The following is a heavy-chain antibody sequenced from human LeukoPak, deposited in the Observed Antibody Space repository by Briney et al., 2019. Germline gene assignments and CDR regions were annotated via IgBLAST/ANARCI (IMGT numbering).Heavy chain of an antibody. J-gene: IGHJ4*02. CDR3: ASLPYGDYVPFDY. Sequence: GGSLRLSCAASGFTFSSYSMNWVRQAPGKGLEWVSYISSSSSTIYYADSVKGRFTISRDNAKNSLYLQMNSLRAEDTAVYYCASLPYGDYVPFDYWGQGTLVTVSS. V-gene: IGHV3-48*04. D-gene: IGHD4-17*01. CDR2: ISSSSSTI. CDR1: GFTFSSYS.